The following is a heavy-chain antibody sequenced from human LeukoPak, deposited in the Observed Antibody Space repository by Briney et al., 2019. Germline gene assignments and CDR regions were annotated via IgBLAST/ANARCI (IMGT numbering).Heavy chain of an antibody. V-gene: IGHV3-30*18. J-gene: IGHJ4*02. CDR2: IPYDGSNK. D-gene: IGHD4-23*01. CDR1: GFTFSSYG. CDR3: AKGGGRGDFDY. Sequence: GRSLRLSCAASGFTFSSYGMHWVRQAPGKGLEWVAVIPYDGSNKYYADSVKGRFTISRDNSKNTLYLQMNSLRAEDTAVYYCAKGGGRGDFDYWGQGTLVTVSS.